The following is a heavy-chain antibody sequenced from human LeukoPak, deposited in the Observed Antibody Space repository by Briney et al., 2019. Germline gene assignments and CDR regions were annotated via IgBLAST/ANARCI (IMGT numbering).Heavy chain of an antibody. CDR3: AELGITMIGGV. CDR1: AFIFGDYA. V-gene: IGHV3-48*03. J-gene: IGHJ6*04. Sequence: GGSLRLSCAASAFIFGDYAIHWVRQAPGKGLEWVSYISSSGSTIYYADSVKGRFTISRDNAKNSLYLQMNSLRAEDTAVYYCAELGITMIGGVWGKGTTVTISS. D-gene: IGHD3-10*02. CDR2: ISSSGSTI.